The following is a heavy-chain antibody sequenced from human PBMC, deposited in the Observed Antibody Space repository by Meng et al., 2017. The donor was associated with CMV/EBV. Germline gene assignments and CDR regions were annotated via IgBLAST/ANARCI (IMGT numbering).Heavy chain of an antibody. CDR2: IYWDDDK. D-gene: IGHD5-18*01. Sequence: TLNEQRPTLVHPTQTPTLTCTFSVFSSTNSVVGWGWSRQPPRKTLEWLALIYWDDDKRYSTSLKSRLTITKDTYTNQVVLTMTNMDPVATATYYCAHRGSYGYHGYWGQGTLVTVSS. V-gene: IGHV2-5*02. CDR3: AHRGSYGYHGY. CDR1: VFSSTNSVVG. J-gene: IGHJ4*02.